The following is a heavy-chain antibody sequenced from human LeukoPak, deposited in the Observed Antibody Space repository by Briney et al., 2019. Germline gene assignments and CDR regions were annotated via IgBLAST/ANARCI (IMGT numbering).Heavy chain of an antibody. CDR2: IYHSGST. J-gene: IGHJ3*02. V-gene: IGHV4-4*02. D-gene: IGHD3-9*01. Sequence: KSSGTLSLTCAVSGGSISSSNWWSWVRQPPGKGLEWIGEIYHSGSTNYNPSLKSRVTISVDKSKNQFSLKLSSVTAADTAVYYCARKHYDILTGYPPGVFDIWGQGTMVTVSS. CDR1: GGSISSSNW. CDR3: ARKHYDILTGYPPGVFDI.